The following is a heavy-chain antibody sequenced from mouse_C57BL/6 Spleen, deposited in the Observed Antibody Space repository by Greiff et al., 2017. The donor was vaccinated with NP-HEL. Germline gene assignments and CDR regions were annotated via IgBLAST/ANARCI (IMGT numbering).Heavy chain of an antibody. V-gene: IGHV1-26*01. CDR1: GYTFTDYY. Sequence: VQLQQSGPELVKPGASVKISCKASGYTFTDYYMNWVKQSHGKSLEWIGDINPNNGGTSYNQKFKGKATLTVDKSSSTAYMQLRSLTSEDSAVYYCAREPHDYWGQGTTLTVSS. J-gene: IGHJ2*01. CDR3: AREPHDY. CDR2: INPNNGGT.